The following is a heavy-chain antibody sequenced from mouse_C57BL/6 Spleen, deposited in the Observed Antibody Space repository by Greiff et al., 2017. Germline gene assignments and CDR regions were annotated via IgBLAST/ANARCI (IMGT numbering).Heavy chain of an antibody. J-gene: IGHJ1*03. D-gene: IGHD1-1*01. V-gene: IGHV1-69*01. CDR2: IDPSDSYT. Sequence: QVQLQQPGAELVMPGASVKLSCKASGYTFTSYWMHWVKQRPGQGLEWIGEIDPSDSYTNYNQKFKGKSTLTVDKSSSTAYMQLSSLTSEDSAVYYGARSYYGSSYKYFDVWGTGTTVTVSS. CDR1: GYTFTSYW. CDR3: ARSYYGSSYKYFDV.